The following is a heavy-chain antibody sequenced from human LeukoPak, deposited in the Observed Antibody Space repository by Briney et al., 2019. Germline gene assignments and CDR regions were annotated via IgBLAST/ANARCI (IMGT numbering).Heavy chain of an antibody. J-gene: IGHJ5*02. CDR3: AKSGSSVFWS. D-gene: IGHD3-3*02. CDR1: GFTFTNHW. CDR2: IKEDGSEK. Sequence: WGSLRLSCAAPGFTFTNHWMSWVRQAPGKGLEWVANIKEDGSEKYYVDSVKGRFTVSRDNVKNSLFLQMNSLRADDTAVYYCAKSGSSVFWSWGQGTLVTVSS. V-gene: IGHV3-7*03.